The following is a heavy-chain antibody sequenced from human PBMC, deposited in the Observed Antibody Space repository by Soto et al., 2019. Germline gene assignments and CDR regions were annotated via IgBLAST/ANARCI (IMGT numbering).Heavy chain of an antibody. CDR3: ARVGERYCSSTSCYEDLGFDP. J-gene: IGHJ5*02. V-gene: IGHV4-59*01. CDR1: GGSISSYY. CDR2: IYYSGST. D-gene: IGHD2-2*01. Sequence: SETLSLTCTVSGGSISSYYWSWIRQPPGKGLEWIGYIYYSGSTNYNPSLKSRVTISVDTSKNQFTLKLSSVTAADTAVYYCARVGERYCSSTSCYEDLGFDPWGQGTLVTVSS.